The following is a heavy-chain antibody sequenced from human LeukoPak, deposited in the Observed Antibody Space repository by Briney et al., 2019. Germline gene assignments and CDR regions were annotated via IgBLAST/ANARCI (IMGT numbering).Heavy chain of an antibody. Sequence: GASVKVCCKASGYTFTGYYMHWVRQAPGQGLEWMGWINPNHGDTNYAQQFQDRGSMTRDTSISTAYMHLSRLRSADTAVCYCARSPHILTGENFDYWGQGTLLTVSS. V-gene: IGHV1-2*02. CDR2: INPNHGDT. CDR3: ARSPHILTGENFDY. D-gene: IGHD3-9*01. CDR1: GYTFTGYY. J-gene: IGHJ4*02.